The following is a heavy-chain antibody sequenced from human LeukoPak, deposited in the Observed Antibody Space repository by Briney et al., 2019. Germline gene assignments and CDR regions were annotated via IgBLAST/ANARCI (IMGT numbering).Heavy chain of an antibody. CDR2: INAGNGNT. Sequence: ASVKVSCKASGYTFTDYAMHWVRQAPGERLEWMGWINAGNGNTKYSQKFQGRVTITRDTSASTAYMELSSLRSEDTAVYYCARPYCSSTSCWYYFDYWGQGTLVTVSS. CDR3: ARPYCSSTSCWYYFDY. CDR1: GYTFTDYA. J-gene: IGHJ4*02. V-gene: IGHV1-3*01. D-gene: IGHD2-2*01.